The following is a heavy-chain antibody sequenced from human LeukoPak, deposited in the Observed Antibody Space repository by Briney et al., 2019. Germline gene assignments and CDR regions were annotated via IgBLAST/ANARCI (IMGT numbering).Heavy chain of an antibody. V-gene: IGHV4-4*07. Sequence: SETLSLTCTVSGGSIINYYWSWVRQPAGKGLEWIGRIFSSGSTDYNPSLKSRVTMSVDTSKNQFSLKLTSMTAADTAVHYCARRKVLPTAVDAFDIWGQGTMVTVSS. CDR1: GGSIINYY. J-gene: IGHJ3*02. CDR2: IFSSGST. CDR3: ARRKVLPTAVDAFDI. D-gene: IGHD2-2*01.